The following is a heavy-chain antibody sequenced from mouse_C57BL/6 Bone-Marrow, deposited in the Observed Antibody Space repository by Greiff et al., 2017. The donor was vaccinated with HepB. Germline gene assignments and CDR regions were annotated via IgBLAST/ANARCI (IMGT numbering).Heavy chain of an antibody. Sequence: QVQLKESGPGLVQPSQSLSITCTVSGFSFTSYGVHWVRQSPGKGLEWLGVIWRGGSTDFNAAFMSRLSITKDNSKSQVFFKMNSLQADDTAIYYCAHTTVVGQYYAMDDWGQGTSVTVSS. J-gene: IGHJ4*01. D-gene: IGHD1-1*01. CDR3: AHTTVVGQYYAMDD. CDR1: GFSFTSYG. V-gene: IGHV2-5*01. CDR2: IWRGGST.